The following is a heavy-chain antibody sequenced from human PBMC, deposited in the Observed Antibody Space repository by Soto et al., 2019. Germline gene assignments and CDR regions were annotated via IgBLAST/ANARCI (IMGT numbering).Heavy chain of an antibody. Sequence: SVKVSCKASGGTFSSYAISWVRQAPGQGLEWMGGIIPIFGTANYAQKFQGRVTITADKSTSTAYTELSSLRSEDTAVYYCARDTSQLEYYGMDVWGQGTTVTVSS. J-gene: IGHJ6*02. CDR2: IIPIFGTA. CDR1: GGTFSSYA. CDR3: ARDTSQLEYYGMDV. V-gene: IGHV1-69*06. D-gene: IGHD6-6*01.